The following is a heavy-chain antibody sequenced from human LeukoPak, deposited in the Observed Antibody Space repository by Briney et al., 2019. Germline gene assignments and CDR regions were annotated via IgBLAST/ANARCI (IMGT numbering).Heavy chain of an antibody. CDR2: IKRDGSEK. CDR3: ARLSEMLRGPEAIYYFDY. CDR1: AFTFSSYA. J-gene: IGHJ4*02. V-gene: IGHV3-7*01. D-gene: IGHD3-10*01. Sequence: GGSLRLTCAASAFTFSSYAMSWVRQAPEKGLEWVANIKRDGSEKYYVDSVKGRFTVSRDTAKNSLFLQMNSLRAEDTAVYYCARLSEMLRGPEAIYYFDYWGQGTLITVSS.